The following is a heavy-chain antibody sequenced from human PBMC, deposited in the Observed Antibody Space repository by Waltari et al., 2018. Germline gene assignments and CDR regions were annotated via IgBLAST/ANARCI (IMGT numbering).Heavy chain of an antibody. J-gene: IGHJ4*02. V-gene: IGHV3-21*01. CDR2: ISSISRYI. D-gene: IGHD6-13*01. CDR1: GFTFSSYS. Sequence: EVQLVESGGGLVKPGGSLRLSCAASGFTFSSYSMNWVRQAPGKGLEWVSSISSISRYIAYADSVKGRFTISRDNAKNSLYLQMNSLRAEDTAVYYCARAYSSSWYLFDYWGQGTLVTVSS. CDR3: ARAYSSSWYLFDY.